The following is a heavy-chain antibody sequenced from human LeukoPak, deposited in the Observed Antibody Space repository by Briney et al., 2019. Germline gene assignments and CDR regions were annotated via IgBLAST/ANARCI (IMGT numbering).Heavy chain of an antibody. V-gene: IGHV1-69*04. CDR3: ARARTMITFGGVRHAFDI. CDR1: GGTFSSYA. Sequence: GASEKVSCKASGGTFSSYAFNWVRQAPGQGLEWVGRIIPLLGVTNHAQKLQGRVTVTADPATNTAYMELSSLIPDDTAVYYCARARTMITFGGVRHAFDIWGQGTLVTVSS. D-gene: IGHD3-16*01. J-gene: IGHJ3*02. CDR2: IIPLLGVT.